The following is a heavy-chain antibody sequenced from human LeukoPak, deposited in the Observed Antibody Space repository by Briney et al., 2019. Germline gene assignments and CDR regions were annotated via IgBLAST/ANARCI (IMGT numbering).Heavy chain of an antibody. CDR2: ISHDGGNK. J-gene: IGHJ4*02. V-gene: IGHV3-30*03. Sequence: PGGSLRLSCVASGFTFSDYYMGWIRQAPGKGLEWVAFISHDGGNKFSADSVKGRFSISRDNSKNTLYLQMNSLRAGDTALYYCARDMAYGDYGDWGQGTLVTVSS. D-gene: IGHD4-17*01. CDR1: GFTFSDYY. CDR3: ARDMAYGDYGD.